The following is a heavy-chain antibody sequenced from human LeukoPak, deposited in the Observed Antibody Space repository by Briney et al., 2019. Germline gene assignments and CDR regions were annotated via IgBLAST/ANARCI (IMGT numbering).Heavy chain of an antibody. D-gene: IGHD2-21*02. Sequence: SETLSLTCTASGGSISSYYWSWIRQPPGKGLEWIGYIYYSGSTNYNPSLKSRVTISVDTSKNQFSLKLSSVTAAGTAVYYCARALVVTATAFDIWGQGTMVTVSS. CDR3: ARALVVTATAFDI. CDR2: IYYSGST. V-gene: IGHV4-59*01. CDR1: GGSISSYY. J-gene: IGHJ3*02.